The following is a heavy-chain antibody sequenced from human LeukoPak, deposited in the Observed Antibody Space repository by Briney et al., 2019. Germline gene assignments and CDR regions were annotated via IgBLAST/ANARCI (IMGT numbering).Heavy chain of an antibody. J-gene: IGHJ4*02. CDR1: GGSISSYY. V-gene: IGHV4-59*01. Sequence: NPSETLSLTCTVSGGSISSYYWSWIRQPPGKGLEWIGYIYYSGSTNYNPSLKSRVTMSVDTSKNQFSLNLSSVTAADTAVYFCAKGLDYWGYWGQGTLVTVSS. CDR3: AKGLDYWGY. CDR2: IYYSGST.